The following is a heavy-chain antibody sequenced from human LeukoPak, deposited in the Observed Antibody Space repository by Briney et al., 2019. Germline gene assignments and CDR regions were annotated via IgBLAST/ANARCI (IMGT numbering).Heavy chain of an antibody. CDR3: AKVEFNYFDQ. J-gene: IGHJ4*02. CDR2: IYYSGST. Sequence: SETLSLTCTVSGGSLSSYYWSWIRQPPGKGLEWIGYIYYSGSTNYNPSLKSRVTISVDTSKNQFSLKLRSVTAADTAVYYCAKVEFNYFDQCGQGILVTVSS. V-gene: IGHV4-59*12. CDR1: GGSLSSYY. D-gene: IGHD1-1*01.